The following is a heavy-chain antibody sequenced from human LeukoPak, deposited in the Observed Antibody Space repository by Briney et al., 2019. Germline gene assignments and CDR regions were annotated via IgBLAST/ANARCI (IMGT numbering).Heavy chain of an antibody. J-gene: IGHJ5*02. V-gene: IGHV4/OR15-8*01. CDR1: VGSISSGNW. CDR3: AREGTTDSSTWYMSWFDP. D-gene: IGHD6-13*01. CDR2: IYHNGTP. Sequence: SETLSLTCGVSVGSISSGNWWSWVRQSPGKGLEWIGEIYHNGTPNYNPSLKSRVTISADTFKNQFSLRLSSVTAADTAVYYCAREGTTDSSTWYMSWFDPWGQGTLVTVSS.